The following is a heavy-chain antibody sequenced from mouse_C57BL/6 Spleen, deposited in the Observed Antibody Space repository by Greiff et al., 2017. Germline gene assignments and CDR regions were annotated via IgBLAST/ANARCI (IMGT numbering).Heavy chain of an antibody. CDR2: INPNHGGT. V-gene: IGHV1-22*01. CDR1: GYTFTDYN. Sequence: VQLQQSGPELVKPGASVKMSCKASGYTFTDYNMHWVKQSHGKSLEWIGYINPNHGGTSSNQKLKGKSTLTVNKSSSTAYVELRSLTSEDSAVYYCATGLTTVVARAMDYWGQGTSVTVSS. CDR3: ATGLTTVVARAMDY. J-gene: IGHJ4*01. D-gene: IGHD1-1*01.